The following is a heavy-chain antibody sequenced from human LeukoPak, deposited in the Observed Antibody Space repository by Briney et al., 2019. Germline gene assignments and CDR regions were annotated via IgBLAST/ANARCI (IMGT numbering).Heavy chain of an antibody. CDR3: ARRAVGNSYYYSMDV. D-gene: IGHD6-19*01. CDR2: INPNSGGT. CDR1: GYTLTGYY. V-gene: IGHV1-2*02. J-gene: IGHJ6*03. Sequence: ASVKVSCKASGYTLTGYYMHWVRQAPGQGLEWMGWINPNSGGTNYAQKFQGRVTITRNTSISTAFMELSSLRSEDTAVYYCARRAVGNSYYYSMDVWGKGTTVTVSS.